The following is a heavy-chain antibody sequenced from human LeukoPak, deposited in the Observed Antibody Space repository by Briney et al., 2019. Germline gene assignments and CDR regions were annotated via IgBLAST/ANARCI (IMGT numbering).Heavy chain of an antibody. CDR3: ARHSEAAAGIMPDY. CDR1: GYSFTTYW. V-gene: IGHV5-51*01. J-gene: IGHJ4*02. Sequence: GESLKISCKGSGYSFTTYWIDWVRQMPGKGLEWMGIIYPGDSDTRYSPSFQGQVTISVDKSISTAYLQRSSLKASDTAMYYCARHSEAAAGIMPDYWGQGTLVSVSS. CDR2: IYPGDSDT. D-gene: IGHD6-13*01.